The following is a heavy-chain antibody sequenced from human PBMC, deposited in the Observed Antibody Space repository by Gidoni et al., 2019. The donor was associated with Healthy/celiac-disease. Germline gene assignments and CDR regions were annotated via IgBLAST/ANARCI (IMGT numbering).Heavy chain of an antibody. D-gene: IGHD5-12*01. V-gene: IGHV3-9*01. CDR2: ISWNSGSI. CDR1: GFTFDDYA. Sequence: EVQLVESGGGLVQPGRSLRLSCAASGFTFDDYAMHWVRQAPGKGLEWVSGISWNSGSIGYADSVKGRFTISRDNAKNSLYLQMNSLRAEDTALYYCAKDRVGDGYNFLFDYWGQGTLVTVSS. J-gene: IGHJ4*02. CDR3: AKDRVGDGYNFLFDY.